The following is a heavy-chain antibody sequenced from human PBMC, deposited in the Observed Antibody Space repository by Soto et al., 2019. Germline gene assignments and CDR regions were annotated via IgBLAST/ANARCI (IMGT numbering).Heavy chain of an antibody. CDR1: NDSISSGNSY. D-gene: IGHD3-10*02. V-gene: IGHV4-61*01. J-gene: IGHJ4*02. Sequence: SETLSLTCTVSNDSISSGNSYWSWIRQSPGKGLEWIGHVYYSGTTHYNPSLESRVTISVDTSKNQFSLKMFSVTAADTAVYYCARCSAFFHYWGQGTPVTVSS. CDR2: VYYSGTT. CDR3: ARCSAFFHY.